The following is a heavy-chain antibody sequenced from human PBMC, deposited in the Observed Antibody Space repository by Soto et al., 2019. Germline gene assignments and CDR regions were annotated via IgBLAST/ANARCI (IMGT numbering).Heavy chain of an antibody. J-gene: IGHJ4*02. CDR2: INHSGST. Sequence: SSETLSLTCAVYGGSFSGYYWSWIRQPPGKGLEWIGEINHSGSTNYNPSLKSRVTISVDTSKNQFSLKLSSVTAADTAVYYCARAVTTHKFDYWGQGTLVTVSS. CDR1: GGSFSGYY. CDR3: ARAVTTHKFDY. V-gene: IGHV4-34*01. D-gene: IGHD4-17*01.